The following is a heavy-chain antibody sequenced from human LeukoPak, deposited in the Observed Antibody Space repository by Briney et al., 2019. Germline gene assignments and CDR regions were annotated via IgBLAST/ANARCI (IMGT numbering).Heavy chain of an antibody. J-gene: IGHJ6*03. D-gene: IGHD6-19*01. CDR2: IYHSGST. CDR1: GGSISSYY. V-gene: IGHV4-38-2*02. Sequence: PSETLSPTRTVSGGSISSYYWAWIRQPPGKGLEWIGSIYHSGSTYYNPSLKSRVTISIDTSKSQFSLNLSSVTAADTAVYFCARTQEAGYSSGRYDSYYYYYMDVWGKGTTVTISS. CDR3: ARTQEAGYSSGRYDSYYYYYMDV.